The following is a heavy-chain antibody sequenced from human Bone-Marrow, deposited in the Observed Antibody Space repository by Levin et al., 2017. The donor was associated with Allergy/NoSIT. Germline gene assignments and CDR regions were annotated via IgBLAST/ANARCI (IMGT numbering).Heavy chain of an antibody. CDR2: ISGYNGNT. CDR3: ARVFYFESSGYYDP. V-gene: IGHV1-18*04. J-gene: IGHJ5*02. Sequence: ASVKVSCKASGFSLSMYGIIWVRQAPGQGLEWMGWISGYNGNTDLAQKFQGRVSMTTDTSTSTVYMELRNLRSDDTAVYYCARVFYFESSGYYDPWGQGTLVTVSS. D-gene: IGHD3-22*01. CDR1: GFSLSMYG.